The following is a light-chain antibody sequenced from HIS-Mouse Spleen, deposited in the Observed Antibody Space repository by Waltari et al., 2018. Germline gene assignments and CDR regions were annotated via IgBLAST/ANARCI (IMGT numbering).Light chain of an antibody. CDR3: SSYAGSNNSLYV. Sequence: QSALTQPPSASGSPGQSVTISCTGTSSAVGGYNYVSWSQQHPGKAPKLMIYEVSNRPSGVPDRFSGSKSGNTASLTVSGLQAEDEADYYCSSYAGSNNSLYVFGTGTKVTVL. CDR2: EVS. J-gene: IGLJ1*01. V-gene: IGLV2-8*01. CDR1: SSAVGGYNY.